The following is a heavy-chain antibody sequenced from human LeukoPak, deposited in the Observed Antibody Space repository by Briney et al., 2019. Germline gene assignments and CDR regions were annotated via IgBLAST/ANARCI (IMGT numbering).Heavy chain of an antibody. V-gene: IGHV4-4*02. CDR1: GGSISSSNW. CDR3: ARGPAPTVTTY. D-gene: IGHD4-17*01. Sequence: SETLSLTCAVSGGSISSSNWWSWVRQPPGKGLEWIGEIYHSGSTNYNPSLKSRVTISVDTSKNQFSLKLSSVTAADTAVYYCARGPAPTVTTYWGQGTLVTVSS. CDR2: IYHSGST. J-gene: IGHJ4*02.